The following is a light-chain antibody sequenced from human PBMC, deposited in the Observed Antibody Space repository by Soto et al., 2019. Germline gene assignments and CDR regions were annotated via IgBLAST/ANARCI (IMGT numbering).Light chain of an antibody. Sequence: QSALTKPRSVSGSPGQSVTVSCTGTSSDVGGHNHVSWYQQHPGKAPKLMISDVNKRPSGVPDRFSGSKSGNTASLTISGLQAEDEADYYCCSFAGRIFVFGTGTKLTVL. CDR3: CSFAGRIFV. J-gene: IGLJ1*01. V-gene: IGLV2-11*01. CDR1: SSDVGGHNH. CDR2: DVN.